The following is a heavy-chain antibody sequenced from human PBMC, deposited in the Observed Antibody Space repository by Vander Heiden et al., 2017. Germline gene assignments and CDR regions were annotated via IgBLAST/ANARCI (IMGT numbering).Heavy chain of an antibody. Sequence: QVQLVESGGGVVQPGRYLRLSCAASGFTFSSYGMHWVRQAPGKGLEWVAVISYDGSNKYYADSVKGRFTISRDNSKNTLYLQMNSLRAEDTAVYYCAKVQIEMVILDYWGQGTLVTVSS. CDR1: GFTFSSYG. J-gene: IGHJ4*02. D-gene: IGHD3-16*01. CDR2: ISYDGSNK. V-gene: IGHV3-30*18. CDR3: AKVQIEMVILDY.